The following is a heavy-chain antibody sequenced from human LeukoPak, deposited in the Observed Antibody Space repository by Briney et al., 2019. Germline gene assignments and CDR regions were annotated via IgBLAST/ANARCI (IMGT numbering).Heavy chain of an antibody. CDR3: ARQGSSAPGDY. Sequence: PSETLSLTCTVSGGSISNSFYYWGWIRQPPGKGLEWIGSINYSGSTYYNPSLKSRVTISVDTSKNQFSLKLSSVTAADTAVYYCARQGSSAPGDYWGQGTLVTVSS. CDR2: INYSGST. CDR1: GGSISNSFYY. V-gene: IGHV4-39*01. J-gene: IGHJ4*02. D-gene: IGHD6-13*01.